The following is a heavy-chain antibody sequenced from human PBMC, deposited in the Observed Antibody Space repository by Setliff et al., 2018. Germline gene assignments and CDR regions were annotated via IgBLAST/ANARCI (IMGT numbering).Heavy chain of an antibody. J-gene: IGHJ4*02. D-gene: IGHD5-18*01. CDR1: GFTFENYY. CDR2: ITNSGGTI. CDR3: AKFVGYTYGYDY. Sequence: GGSLRLSCQASGFTFENYYMSWIRQAPGKGLEWVSYITNSGGTIYYADSVKGRFTISRDNAKNSLYLQMNSLRAEDTALYYCAKFVGYTYGYDYWGRGTLVTVSS. V-gene: IGHV3-11*04.